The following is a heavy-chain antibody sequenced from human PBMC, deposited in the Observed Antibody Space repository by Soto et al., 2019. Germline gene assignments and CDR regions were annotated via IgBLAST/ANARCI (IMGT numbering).Heavy chain of an antibody. V-gene: IGHV3-66*01. CDR2: IYSGGST. CDR3: ANQRGGYDRDFDY. D-gene: IGHD5-12*01. Sequence: EVQLVESGGGLVQPGESLRLSCAASGSTVSSNYMSWVRQAPGKGLEWVSVIYSGGSTYYADSVKGRFTISRDNSKNTLYLQMYSLRAEDTAVYYCANQRGGYDRDFDYWGQGTLVTVSS. J-gene: IGHJ4*02. CDR1: GSTVSSNY.